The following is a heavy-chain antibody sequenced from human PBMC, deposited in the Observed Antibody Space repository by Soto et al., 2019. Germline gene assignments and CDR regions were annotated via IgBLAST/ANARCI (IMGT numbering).Heavy chain of an antibody. CDR2: IYYSGST. CDR1: GDSISSSSYY. CDR3: ARHDRDSARSTFDY. J-gene: IGHJ4*02. Sequence: QLQLQESGPGLVKPSETLSLTCTVSGDSISSSSYYWGWIRQPPGKGLEWIGSIYYSGSTYSNPSLKSRVTISVDTSKNPFSLKLSSMTAADTAVYYCARHDRDSARSTFDYWGQGTLVTVSS. V-gene: IGHV4-39*01. D-gene: IGHD3-10*01.